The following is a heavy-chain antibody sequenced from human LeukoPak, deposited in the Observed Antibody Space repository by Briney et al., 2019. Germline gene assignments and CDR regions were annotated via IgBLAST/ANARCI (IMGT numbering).Heavy chain of an antibody. V-gene: IGHV3-64*04. D-gene: IGHD1-1*01. CDR2: ISSNGDNT. CDR3: ARGPAGYN. J-gene: IGHJ4*02. Sequence: GGSLRLSCSVSGFTFSTYVMHWVRQAPGKGLEYVSAISSNGDNTYYADSVKGRFTISRDNSKNTLYLQMNSLRAEDTAVYHCARGPAGYNWGQGTLVTVSS. CDR1: GFTFSTYV.